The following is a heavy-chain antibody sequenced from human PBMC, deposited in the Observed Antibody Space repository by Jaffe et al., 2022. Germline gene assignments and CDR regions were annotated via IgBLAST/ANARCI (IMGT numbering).Heavy chain of an antibody. CDR1: GFTFSSYW. CDR3: ARDFNYGDYFWFDP. V-gene: IGHV3-7*05. CDR2: IKQDGSEK. J-gene: IGHJ5*02. D-gene: IGHD4-17*01. Sequence: EVQLVESGGGLVQPGGSLRLSCAASGFTFSSYWMSWVRQAPGKGLEWVANIKQDGSEKYYVDSVKGRFTISRDNAKNSLYLQMNSLRAEDTAVYYCARDFNYGDYFWFDPWGQGTLVTVSS.